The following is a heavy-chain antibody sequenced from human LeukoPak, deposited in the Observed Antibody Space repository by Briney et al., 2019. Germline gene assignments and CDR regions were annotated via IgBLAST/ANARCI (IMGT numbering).Heavy chain of an antibody. CDR3: ARARRLVHWFDP. V-gene: IGHV4-34*01. Sequence: SETLSLTCAVYGGSFSGYYWSWIRQPPGKGLEWIGEINHSGSTNYNPSLKSRVTISVDTSKIQFSLKLSSVTAADTAVYYCARARRLVHWFDPWGQGTLVTVSS. CDR1: GGSFSGYY. J-gene: IGHJ5*02. D-gene: IGHD6-19*01. CDR2: INHSGST.